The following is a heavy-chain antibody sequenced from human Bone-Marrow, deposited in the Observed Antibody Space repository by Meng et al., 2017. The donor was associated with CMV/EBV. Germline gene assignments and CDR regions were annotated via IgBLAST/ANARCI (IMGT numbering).Heavy chain of an antibody. CDR1: YTFSSYG. CDR2: ISAYDGNT. D-gene: IGHD3-22*01. CDR3: ARFARITMIVVVISPADY. Sequence: YTFSSYGISWMRQAPGQGREWMGWISAYDGNTNYTQKLKSRITMTTDTSTSTAYMELKSLRSDDTAVYYCARFARITMIVVVISPADYWGQGTLVTVSS. J-gene: IGHJ4*02. V-gene: IGHV1-18*01.